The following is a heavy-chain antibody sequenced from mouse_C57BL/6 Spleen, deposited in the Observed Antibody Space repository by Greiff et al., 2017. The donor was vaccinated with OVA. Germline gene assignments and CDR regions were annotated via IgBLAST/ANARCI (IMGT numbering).Heavy chain of an antibody. D-gene: IGHD4-1*01. CDR1: GFTFSDYY. CDR2: INYDGSST. J-gene: IGHJ1*03. V-gene: IGHV5-16*01. Sequence: EVMLVESEGGLVQPGSSMKLSCTASGFTFSDYYMAWVRQVPEKGLEWVANINYDGSSTYYLDSLKSRFIISRDNAKNILYLQMSSLKSEDTATYYCARELGNYRYFDVWGTGTTVTVSS. CDR3: ARELGNYRYFDV.